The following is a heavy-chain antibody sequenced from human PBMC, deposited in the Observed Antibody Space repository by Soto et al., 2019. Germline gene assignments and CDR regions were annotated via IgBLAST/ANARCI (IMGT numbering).Heavy chain of an antibody. V-gene: IGHV4-59*01. J-gene: IGHJ4*02. D-gene: IGHD6-13*01. CDR1: GGSISSYY. CDR3: AREAYSSSWFDY. Sequence: QVQLQESGPGLVKPSETLSLTCTVSGGSISSYYWSWIRQPPGKGLEWIGYIYYSGSTNYNPSLKRRVPIPVDTAKNQFSLKLSSVTAADTAVYYCAREAYSSSWFDYWGQGTLVTVSS. CDR2: IYYSGST.